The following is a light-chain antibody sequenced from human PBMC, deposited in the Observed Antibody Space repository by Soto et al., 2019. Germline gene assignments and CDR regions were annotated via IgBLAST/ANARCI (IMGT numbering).Light chain of an antibody. CDR3: SSYSSSSTLV. CDR1: SSDIGGYND. J-gene: IGLJ3*02. CDR2: DVS. V-gene: IGLV2-14*03. Sequence: QSVLTQPASVSGSPGQSITISCTGSSSDIGGYNDVSWYQQHPGRAPKLIIYDVSNRPSGVSNRFSGSKSGSTASLTISGLPAEDEADYYCSSYSSSSTLVFGGGTKLTVL.